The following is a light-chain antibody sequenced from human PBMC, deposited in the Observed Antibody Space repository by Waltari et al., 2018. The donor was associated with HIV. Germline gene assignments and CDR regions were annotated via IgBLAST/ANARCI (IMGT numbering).Light chain of an antibody. CDR2: DHN. V-gene: IGLV1-44*01. CDR1: RSNIGTHV. CDR3: AAWDDNLNGL. Sequence: QSLLPQPPSASGTPGQRFTTSCSGWRSNIGTHVLSWYQQPPGSAPNLLISDHNRRPAGAHDRFSGYKSGTSASLVISGLQSEDDADYYCAAWDDNLNGLFGGGTKLTVL. J-gene: IGLJ2*01.